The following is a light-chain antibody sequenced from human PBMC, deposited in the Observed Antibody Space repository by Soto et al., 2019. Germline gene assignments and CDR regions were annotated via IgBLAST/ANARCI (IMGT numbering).Light chain of an antibody. Sequence: QSALTQPPSASGSPGQSVTISCTGTSSDVGSYNYVSWYQQHPDKAPKLIIYGVNERPSGVPDRFSGSKSGNTASLTVSGLQAEEEADDYCTSYAGSNNPVVFGGGTKLTVL. J-gene: IGLJ3*02. CDR2: GVN. V-gene: IGLV2-8*01. CDR1: SSDVGSYNY. CDR3: TSYAGSNNPVV.